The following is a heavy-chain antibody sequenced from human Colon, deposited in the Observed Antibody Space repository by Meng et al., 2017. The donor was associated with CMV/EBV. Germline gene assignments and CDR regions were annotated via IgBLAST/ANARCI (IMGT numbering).Heavy chain of an antibody. J-gene: IGHJ3*02. D-gene: IGHD1-26*01. Sequence: FIFSDHYIDWVRQAPGKGLEWVGRAANKADSYTTEYAASVKGRFTFSRDDSENSVYLQMNSLKSEDTAVYYCTRGYSGIDIYAFDIWGQGTMVTV. CDR2: AANKADSYTT. CDR3: TRGYSGIDIYAFDI. V-gene: IGHV3-72*01. CDR1: FIFSDHY.